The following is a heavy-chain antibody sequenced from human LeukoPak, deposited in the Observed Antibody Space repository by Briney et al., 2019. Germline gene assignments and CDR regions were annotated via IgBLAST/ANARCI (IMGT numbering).Heavy chain of an antibody. V-gene: IGHV1-2*02. CDR3: ARGNGGSPYDAFHI. CDR1: GYTFTSYG. Sequence: ASVKVSCKASGYTFTSYGISWVRQAPGQGLEWMGWINPNSGGTNYAQTFQGRVTMTRDTSITTAYMELSSLRSDDTAMYYCARGNGGSPYDAFHIWGQGTMVTVSS. J-gene: IGHJ3*02. CDR2: INPNSGGT. D-gene: IGHD1-26*01.